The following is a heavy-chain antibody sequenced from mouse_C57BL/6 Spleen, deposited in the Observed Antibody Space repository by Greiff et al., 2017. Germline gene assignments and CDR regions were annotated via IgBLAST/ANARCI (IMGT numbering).Heavy chain of an antibody. CDR3: ARHEDGAYSFAY. CDR1: GYTFTEYT. CDR2: FYPGSGSI. D-gene: IGHD2-10*01. J-gene: IGHJ3*01. Sequence: QVHVKQSGAELVKPGASVKLSCKASGYTFTEYTIHWVKQRSGQGLEWIGWFYPGSGSIKYNEKFKDKATLTADKSSSTVYMELSRLTSEDSAVYFCARHEDGAYSFAYWGQGTLVTVSA. V-gene: IGHV1-62-2*01.